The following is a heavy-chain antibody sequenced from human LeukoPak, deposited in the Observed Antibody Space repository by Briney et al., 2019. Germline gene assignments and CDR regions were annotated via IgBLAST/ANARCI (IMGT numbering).Heavy chain of an antibody. D-gene: IGHD5-24*01. Sequence: GGSLRLSCAASGFTFSSYWMSWVRQAPGKGLEWVANTKQDGSEKYYVDSVKGRFTISRDNAKNSLYLQMNSLRAEDTAVYYCARVRGDGYNNLNFDYWGQGTLVTVSS. CDR1: GFTFSSYW. J-gene: IGHJ4*02. CDR3: ARVRGDGYNNLNFDY. V-gene: IGHV3-7*01. CDR2: TKQDGSEK.